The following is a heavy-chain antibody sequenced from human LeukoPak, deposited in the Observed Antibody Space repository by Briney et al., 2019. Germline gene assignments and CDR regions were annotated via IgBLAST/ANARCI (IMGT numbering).Heavy chain of an antibody. CDR2: IIPILGIA. V-gene: IGHV1-69*04. CDR1: GGTFSSYA. CDR3: ARGRYGVYSFDY. Sequence: SVKVSCKASGGTFSSYAISWVRQAPGQGLEWMGRIIPILGIANYAQKFQGRVTITADKSTSTAYMELSSLRSEDTAVYYCARGRYGVYSFDYWGQGTLVTVSS. D-gene: IGHD4-17*01. J-gene: IGHJ4*02.